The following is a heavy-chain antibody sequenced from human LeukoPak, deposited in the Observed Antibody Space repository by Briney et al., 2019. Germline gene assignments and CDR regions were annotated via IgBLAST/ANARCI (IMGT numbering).Heavy chain of an antibody. V-gene: IGHV4-34*01. J-gene: IGHJ4*02. D-gene: IGHD3-10*01. Sequence: SETLSLTCAVYGGSFSGYYWGWIRQPPGKGLEWIGGIYYSGSTYYNPSLKSGVTISVDTSKNQFSLKLSSVTAADTAVYYCARALITYYYGSGSYWAFFDYWGQGTLVTVSS. CDR2: IYYSGST. CDR1: GGSFSGYY. CDR3: ARALITYYYGSGSYWAFFDY.